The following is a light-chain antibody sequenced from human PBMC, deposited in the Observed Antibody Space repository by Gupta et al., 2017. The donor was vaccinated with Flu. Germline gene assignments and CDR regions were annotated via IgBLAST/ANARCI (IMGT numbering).Light chain of an antibody. J-gene: IGKJ4*01. V-gene: IGKV1-8*01. Sequence: IRMTLSPSSFSDSTGDRITIIRRANQSSNSYLAWYQQKPGKAPKLLIYAASTLQCGVPSRFSGSGSGTDFTLTISCLQSEDFAAYYCQQYYHYPLTFGEGTKVEIK. CDR2: AAS. CDR1: QSSNSY. CDR3: QQYYHYPLT.